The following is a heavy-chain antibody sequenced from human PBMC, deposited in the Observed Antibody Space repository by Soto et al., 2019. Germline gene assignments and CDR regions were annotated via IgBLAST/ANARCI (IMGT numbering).Heavy chain of an antibody. CDR1: GGSFSGYY. J-gene: IGHJ5*02. D-gene: IGHD2-2*01. V-gene: IGHV4-34*01. Sequence: SETLSLTCAVYGGSFSGYYWSWIRQPPGKGLEWIGEINHSGSTNYNPSLKSRVTISVDTSKNQFSLKLSSVTAADTAVYYCARGYSVVVPAAQYNWFDPWGQGTLVTVSS. CDR2: INHSGST. CDR3: ARGYSVVVPAAQYNWFDP.